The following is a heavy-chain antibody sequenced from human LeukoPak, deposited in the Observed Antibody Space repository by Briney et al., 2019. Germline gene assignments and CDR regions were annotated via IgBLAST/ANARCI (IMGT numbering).Heavy chain of an antibody. CDR1: GGSISSSSYY. J-gene: IGHJ4*02. Sequence: KPSVTLSLTCTVSGGSISSSSYYWGWIRQPPGKGLEWIGSIYYSGSTYYNPSLKSRVTISVDTSKNQFSLKLSSVTAADTAVYYCARLNHFFGEYYFDYWGQGTLVTVSS. D-gene: IGHD3-10*01. CDR3: ARLNHFFGEYYFDY. V-gene: IGHV4-39*01. CDR2: IYYSGST.